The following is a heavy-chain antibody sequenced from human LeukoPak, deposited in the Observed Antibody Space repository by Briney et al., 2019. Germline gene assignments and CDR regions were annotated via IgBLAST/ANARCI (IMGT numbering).Heavy chain of an antibody. V-gene: IGHV4-39*01. D-gene: IGHD7-27*01. J-gene: IGHJ2*01. Sequence: PSETLSLTCTVSGGSISSRSYYWGWIRQPPGKGLEWIGSINYSGSTYYNPSLKSRVTISVDTSKNQFSLKLSSVTAAETAVYYCARHFTPNWGFYWYFDLWGRGTLVTVSS. CDR3: ARHFTPNWGFYWYFDL. CDR2: INYSGST. CDR1: GGSISSRSYY.